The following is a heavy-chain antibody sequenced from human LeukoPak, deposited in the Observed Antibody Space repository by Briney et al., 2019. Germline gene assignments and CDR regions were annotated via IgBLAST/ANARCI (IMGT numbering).Heavy chain of an antibody. CDR3: AGGRAYGDYSG. D-gene: IGHD4-17*01. Sequence: SETLSLTCAVYGGSFSGYYWSWIRQPPGKGLEWIGEINHSGSTNYNPSLKSRVTISVDTSKNQFSLKLSSVTAADTAVYYCAGGRAYGDYSGWGQGTLVTVSS. J-gene: IGHJ4*02. CDR2: INHSGST. CDR1: GGSFSGYY. V-gene: IGHV4-34*01.